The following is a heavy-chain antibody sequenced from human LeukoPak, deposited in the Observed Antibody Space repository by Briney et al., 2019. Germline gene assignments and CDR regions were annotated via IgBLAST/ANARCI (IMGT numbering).Heavy chain of an antibody. D-gene: IGHD3-10*01. CDR2: ISSSSSYI. CDR1: GFTFSSYS. V-gene: IGHV3-21*01. Sequence: PGGSLRLSCAASGFTFSSYSMNWVRQAPGKGLEWVSSISSSSSYIYYADSVKGRFTISRDNAKNSLYLQMNSLRAEDTAVYYCARALLLWFGGTQFDIWGQGTMVTVSS. J-gene: IGHJ3*02. CDR3: ARALLLWFGGTQFDI.